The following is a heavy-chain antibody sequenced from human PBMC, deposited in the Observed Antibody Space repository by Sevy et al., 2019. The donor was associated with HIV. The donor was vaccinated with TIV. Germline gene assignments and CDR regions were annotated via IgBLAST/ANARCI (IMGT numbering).Heavy chain of an antibody. J-gene: IGHJ4*02. CDR2: FSFGCGRI. Sequence: GSLLSCAASGFTFAKYSMSWVRQAPGKGLEWVSIFSFGCGRINYADSVKGRFTISRDDSKNTLFLQMNSLRAEDTATYFCAREGCTQPHDYWGQGTLVTVSS. D-gene: IGHD2-8*01. CDR3: AREGCTQPHDY. CDR1: GFTFAKYS. V-gene: IGHV3-23*01.